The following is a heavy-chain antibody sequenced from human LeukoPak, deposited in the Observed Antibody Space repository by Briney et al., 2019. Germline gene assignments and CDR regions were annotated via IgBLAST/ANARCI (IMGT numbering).Heavy chain of an antibody. CDR2: VYHSGST. Sequence: SETLSLTCTVSGGSISSYYWSWIRQPPGKGLEWIGYVYHSGSTKYNPSLKSRVTISVDTSKNQFSLKLSSVTAADTAVYYCARDGYSGNDGLWGQGTLVTVSS. D-gene: IGHD5-12*01. V-gene: IGHV4-59*01. CDR1: GGSISSYY. CDR3: ARDGYSGNDGL. J-gene: IGHJ4*02.